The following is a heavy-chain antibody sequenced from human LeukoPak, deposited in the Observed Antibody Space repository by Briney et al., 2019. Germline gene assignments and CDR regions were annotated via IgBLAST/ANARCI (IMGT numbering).Heavy chain of an antibody. J-gene: IGHJ4*02. CDR3: ALDLAYIRFDN. CDR2: VSPSGDIT. Sequence: GGTLRLSCAASGFIFSSHGMNWVRQAPGKGLEWVSGVSPSGDITYYADSVKGRFTISRDNSKNRVYLQMDSLRFEDAAVYYCALDLAYIRFDNWGQGTLVTVSS. CDR1: GFIFSSHG. D-gene: IGHD1-1*01. V-gene: IGHV3-23*01.